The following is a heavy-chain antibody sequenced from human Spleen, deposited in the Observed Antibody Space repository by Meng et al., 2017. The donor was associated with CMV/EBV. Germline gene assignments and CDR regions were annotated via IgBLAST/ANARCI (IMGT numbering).Heavy chain of an antibody. V-gene: IGHV3-48*04. D-gene: IGHD5-24*01. CDR3: AKSPLEMATRYFDY. J-gene: IGHJ4*02. Sequence: GESLKISCAASGFTFSSYSMNWVRQAPGKGLEWVSYISSSSSTIYYADSVKGRFTISRDNAKNSLYLQMNSLRAEDTAVYYCAKSPLEMATRYFDYWGQGTLVTVSS. CDR2: ISSSSSTI. CDR1: GFTFSSYS.